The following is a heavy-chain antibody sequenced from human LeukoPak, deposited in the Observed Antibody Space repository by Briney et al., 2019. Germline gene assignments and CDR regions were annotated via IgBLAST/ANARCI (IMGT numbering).Heavy chain of an antibody. CDR2: IEYDGSIN. CDR1: GFTFRGSG. V-gene: IGHV3-30*02. J-gene: IGHJ4*02. CDR3: ARADTFRGYYDFWSGYYGLFDY. D-gene: IGHD3-3*01. Sequence: GGSLRLPCVASGFTFRGSGMHWVRQAPGKGLEWVAFIEYDGSINNYADSAKGRFTISRENSKNTLYQQMNSLRAEDTAVYYCARADTFRGYYDFWSGYYGLFDYWGQGTLVTVSS.